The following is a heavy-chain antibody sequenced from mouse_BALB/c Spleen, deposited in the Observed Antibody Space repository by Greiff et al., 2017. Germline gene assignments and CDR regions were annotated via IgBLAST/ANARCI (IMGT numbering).Heavy chain of an antibody. J-gene: IGHJ4*01. Sequence: QVQLQQSGAELVRPGVSVKISCKGSGYTFTDYAMHWVKQSHAKSLEWIGVISTYYGDASYNQKFKGKATMTVDKSSSTAYMELARLTSEDSAIYYCARSGSLIRLPPMDYWGQGTSVTVSS. CDR1: GYTFTDYA. V-gene: IGHV1S137*01. D-gene: IGHD1-2*01. CDR3: ARSGSLIRLPPMDY. CDR2: ISTYYGDA.